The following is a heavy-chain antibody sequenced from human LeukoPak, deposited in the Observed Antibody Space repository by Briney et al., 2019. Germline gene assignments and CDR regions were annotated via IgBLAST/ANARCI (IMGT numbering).Heavy chain of an antibody. Sequence: SETLSLTCTVSNDSISSYYWSSIRQPAGEGLEWIGRIYTSGSTNYNPSLKSRVTISVDKSKNQFSLKLHSVTAADTAVYYCARDRLVVGAMATHYSYYYMDVWGKGITVTVSS. CDR3: ARDRLVVGAMATHYSYYYMDV. CDR2: IYTSGST. CDR1: NDSISSYY. J-gene: IGHJ6*03. V-gene: IGHV4-4*07. D-gene: IGHD5-18*01.